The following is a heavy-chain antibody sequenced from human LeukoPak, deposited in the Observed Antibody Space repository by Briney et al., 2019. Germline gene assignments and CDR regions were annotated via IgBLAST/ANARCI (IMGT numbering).Heavy chain of an antibody. CDR1: GYSISSGYY. CDR3: ARDVTWAVAGSFDY. J-gene: IGHJ4*02. Sequence: SETLSLTCTVSGYSISSGYYWGWIRQPPAKGLEWIGSIYHSGSTYYNPSLKSRVTISVDTSKNQFSLKLSSVTAADTAVYYCARDVTWAVAGSFDYWGQGTLVTVSS. CDR2: IYHSGST. V-gene: IGHV4-38-2*02. D-gene: IGHD6-19*01.